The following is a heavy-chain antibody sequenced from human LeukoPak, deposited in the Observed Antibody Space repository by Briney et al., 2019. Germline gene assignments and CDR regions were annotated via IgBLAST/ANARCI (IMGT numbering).Heavy chain of an antibody. D-gene: IGHD1/OR15-1a*01. V-gene: IGHV3-23*01. CDR1: EFTFSNYA. J-gene: IGHJ4*02. CDR2: ISGSGGST. CDR3: AKCGTSSGVDY. Sequence: GGSLRLSCAASEFTFSNYAMTWVRQAPGKGLEWVSAISGSGGSTYYADSVKGRFTISRDNSKNTLYLQMNSLRAEDTAVYYCAKCGTSSGVDYWGQGSLVTVSS.